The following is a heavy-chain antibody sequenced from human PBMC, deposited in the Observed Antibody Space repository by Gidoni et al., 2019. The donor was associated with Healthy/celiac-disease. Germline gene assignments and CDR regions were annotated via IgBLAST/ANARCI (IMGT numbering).Heavy chain of an antibody. D-gene: IGHD3-22*01. CDR1: GGSFSGYY. J-gene: IGHJ5*02. CDR2: INHSGST. V-gene: IGHV4-34*01. Sequence: QVQLQQWGAGLLKPSETLSLTCAVYGGSFSGYYWSWIRQPPGKGLEWIGEINHSGSTNYNPSPKSRVTISVDTSKNQFSLKLSSVTAADTAVYYCARVGMIVVVNRRDWFDPWGQGTLVTVSS. CDR3: ARVGMIVVVNRRDWFDP.